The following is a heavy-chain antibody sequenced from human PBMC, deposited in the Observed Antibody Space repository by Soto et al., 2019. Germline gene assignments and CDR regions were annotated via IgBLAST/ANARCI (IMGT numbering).Heavy chain of an antibody. CDR3: AESAAGHLYYHYYGIDV. J-gene: IGHJ6*02. CDR1: GGSVSSGSYY. D-gene: IGHD6-13*01. CDR2: IYYSGST. V-gene: IGHV4-61*01. Sequence: QVQLQESGPGLVKPSETLSLTCTVSGGSVSSGSYYWSWIRQPPGKGLEWIGYIYYSGSTNYNPSLKSRVAISVDTSKNQFSRKLSAVTAADTAVYYCAESAAGHLYYHYYGIDVWGQGTTVTVSS.